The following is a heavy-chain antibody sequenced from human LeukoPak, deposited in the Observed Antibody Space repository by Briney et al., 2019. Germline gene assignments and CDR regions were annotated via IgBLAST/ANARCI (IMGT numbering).Heavy chain of an antibody. CDR3: ARDLEVVINWYYYGMDV. CDR2: INPNSGGT. CDR1: GYTFTGYY. V-gene: IGHV1-2*02. D-gene: IGHD3-22*01. J-gene: IGHJ6*02. Sequence: ASVKVSCKASGYTFTGYYMHWVRQAPGQGLEWMGWINPNSGGTNYAQKFQGRVTMTRDTSISTAYMELSRLRSDDTAVYYCARDLEVVINWYYYGMDVWGQGTTVTVSS.